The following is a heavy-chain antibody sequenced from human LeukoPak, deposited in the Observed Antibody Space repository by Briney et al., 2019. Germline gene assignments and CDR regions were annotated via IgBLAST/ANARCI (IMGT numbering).Heavy chain of an antibody. D-gene: IGHD5-12*01. V-gene: IGHV3-23*01. CDR3: AKGRGGYDYFDY. Sequence: GGSLRLSCAASGFTFSSYAMSWVRQAPGKGLEWVSAISGSGGTTYYADSAKGRSTISRDNSKNTLYLQMNSLRAEDTAVYYCAKGRGGYDYFDYWGQGTLVTVSS. J-gene: IGHJ4*02. CDR1: GFTFSSYA. CDR2: ISGSGGTT.